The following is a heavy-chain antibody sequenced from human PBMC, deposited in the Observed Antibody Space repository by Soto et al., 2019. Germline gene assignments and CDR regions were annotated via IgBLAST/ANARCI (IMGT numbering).Heavy chain of an antibody. CDR2: ISHDGGVK. J-gene: IGHJ5*02. CDR1: GFTFSTTG. V-gene: IGHV3-30*18. Sequence: QVHLVESGGGVVQPGRSLRLSCAASGFTFSTTGMHWVRQAPGKGLEWVAMISHDGGVKHYTDSVKGRFTISRDTSNNTVYLQMNSLRPEDTAMYHCAKDLYGAGWYNYFDPWGQGNLVTVSS. CDR3: AKDLYGAGWYNYFDP. D-gene: IGHD6-19*01.